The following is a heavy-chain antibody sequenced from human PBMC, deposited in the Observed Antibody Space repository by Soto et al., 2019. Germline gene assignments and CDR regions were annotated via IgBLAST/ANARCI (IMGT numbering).Heavy chain of an antibody. CDR2: IYSGGYT. CDR1: GFTVSNNY. CDR3: ARGARYYDFWSGNYYYYGMDV. D-gene: IGHD3-3*01. J-gene: IGHJ6*02. V-gene: IGHV3-53*01. Sequence: SGGSLRLSCAVSGFTVSNNYMSWVRQAPGKGLEGVSVIYSGGYTAYGDSVKGRFTISRDNSKNTLYLQMNSLRADDTAVYYCARGARYYDFWSGNYYYYGMDVWGQGTTVTVSS.